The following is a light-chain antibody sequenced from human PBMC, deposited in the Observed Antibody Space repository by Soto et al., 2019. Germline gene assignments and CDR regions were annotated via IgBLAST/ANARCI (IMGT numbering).Light chain of an antibody. J-gene: IGKJ1*01. CDR2: GAS. CDR1: QSVSSSY. CDR3: QQYGSSLWK. Sequence: EIVLTQSPVTLSLSPGETATPSCRGSQSVSSSYLAWYQQKPGQAPRLLIYGASSRATGIPDRFSGSGSGTDFTLTISRLEPEDFAVYYCQQYGSSLWKFGQGTKVDIK. V-gene: IGKV3-20*01.